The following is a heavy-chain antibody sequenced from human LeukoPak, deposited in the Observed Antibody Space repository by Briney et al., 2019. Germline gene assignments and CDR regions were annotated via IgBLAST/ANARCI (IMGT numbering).Heavy chain of an antibody. D-gene: IGHD1-26*01. CDR2: ISSSSSTI. V-gene: IGHV3-48*01. Sequence: GGSLRLSCAASGFTFSSYSMNWVRQAPGKGLEWVSYISSSSSTIYYADSVKGRFTISRDNAKNSLYLQMNSLRAEDTAVYYCARGTLLGSTYYYYYYYMDVWGKGTTVTVSS. CDR1: GFTFSSYS. CDR3: ARGTLLGSTYYYYYYYMDV. J-gene: IGHJ6*03.